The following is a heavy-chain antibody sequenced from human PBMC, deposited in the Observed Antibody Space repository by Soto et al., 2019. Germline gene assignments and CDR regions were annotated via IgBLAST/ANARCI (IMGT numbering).Heavy chain of an antibody. V-gene: IGHV3-33*01. D-gene: IGHD3-22*01. CDR2: IWYDGSNK. Sequence: QVQLVESGGGVVQPGRSLRLSCAASGFTFSSYGMHWVRQAPGKGLEWVAVIWYDGSNKYYADSVKGRFTISRDNSKNTLYLQMNSLRAEDTAVYYCARGRVDSSGYDYYFDYWGQGTLVTVSS. J-gene: IGHJ4*02. CDR1: GFTFSSYG. CDR3: ARGRVDSSGYDYYFDY.